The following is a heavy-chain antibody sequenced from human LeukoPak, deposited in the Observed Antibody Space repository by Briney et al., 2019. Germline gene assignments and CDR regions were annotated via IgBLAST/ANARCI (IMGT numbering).Heavy chain of an antibody. D-gene: IGHD3-16*01. CDR3: AKGVDASGIYYYFYMDV. CDR2: ISGSGGSR. J-gene: IGHJ6*03. V-gene: IGHV3-23*01. Sequence: GGSLRLSCAASGFTFSNFAMTWVRQAPGKGLEWVSSISGSGGSRYYVDSVKGRFTISRDKSKNTLYLQMNNLRAEDTAVCYCAKGVDASGIYYYFYMDVWGKGTTVSVSS. CDR1: GFTFSNFA.